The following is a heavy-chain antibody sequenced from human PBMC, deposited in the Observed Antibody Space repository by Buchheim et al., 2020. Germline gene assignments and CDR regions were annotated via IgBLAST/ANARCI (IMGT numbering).Heavy chain of an antibody. V-gene: IGHV4-59*01. J-gene: IGHJ5*02. CDR2: IYYSGST. Sequence: QVQLQESGPGPVKPSETLSLTCTVSGGSISSYYWSWIRQPPGKGLEWIGYIYYSGSTNYNPSLKSRVTISVDTSKNQFSLKLSSVTAADTAVYYCARGNVLRFLEEVDDWFDPWGQGTL. D-gene: IGHD3-3*01. CDR1: GGSISSYY. CDR3: ARGNVLRFLEEVDDWFDP.